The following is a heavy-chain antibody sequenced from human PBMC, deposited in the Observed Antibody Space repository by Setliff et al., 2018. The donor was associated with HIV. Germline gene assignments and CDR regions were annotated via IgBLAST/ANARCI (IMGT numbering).Heavy chain of an antibody. V-gene: IGHV4-38-2*02. J-gene: IGHJ5*02. Sequence: PSETLSLTCTVSTDPITTPYYWGWIRQPPGKGLEWIGNIYYSGSTYYNPSLKSRVTISVDTSKNQFSLKLSSVTAADTAMYYCARGGAHYYGSGSYYNWCDPWGQGTLVTVSS. CDR3: ARGGAHYYGSGSYYNWCDP. CDR2: IYYSGST. D-gene: IGHD3-10*01. CDR1: TDPITTPYY.